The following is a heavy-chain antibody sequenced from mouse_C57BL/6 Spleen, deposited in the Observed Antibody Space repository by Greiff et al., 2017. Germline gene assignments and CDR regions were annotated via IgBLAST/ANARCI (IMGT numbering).Heavy chain of an antibody. Sequence: VQLQQSGAELVRPGASVKLSCTASGFNIKDDYMHWVKQRPEQGLEWIGWIDPENGDTEYASKFQGKATITADTSSNTAYLQLSSLTSEDTAVYYCTRGESDLGWFAYWGQGTLVTVSA. CDR2: IDPENGDT. CDR1: GFNIKDDY. J-gene: IGHJ3*01. CDR3: TRGESDLGWFAY. V-gene: IGHV14-4*01. D-gene: IGHD3-1*01.